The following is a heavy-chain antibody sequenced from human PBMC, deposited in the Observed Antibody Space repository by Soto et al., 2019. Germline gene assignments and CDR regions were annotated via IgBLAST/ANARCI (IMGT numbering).Heavy chain of an antibody. J-gene: IGHJ4*02. V-gene: IGHV4-59*01. CDR1: GGSISSYY. CDR3: ARGAYDFWSGYHGPDEY. CDR2: IYYSGST. Sequence: SETLSLTCTVSGGSISSYYWSWIRQPPGKGLEWIGYIYYSGSTNYNPSLKSRVTISVDTSKNQFSLKLSSVTAADTAVYYCARGAYDFWSGYHGPDEYWGQGTLVTVSS. D-gene: IGHD3-3*01.